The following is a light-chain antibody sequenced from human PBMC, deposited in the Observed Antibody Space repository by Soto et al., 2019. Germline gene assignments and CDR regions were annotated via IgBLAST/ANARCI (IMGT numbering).Light chain of an antibody. CDR2: DAS. J-gene: IGKJ5*01. CDR3: QQYNAYWT. CDR1: QSISSW. Sequence: DIQMTQSPSTLSACVGDRFTITCRASQSISSWLAWYQQKPGKAPKLLIYDASSLESGVPSRFSGSGSGTEFTLTISSLQPDDFATYYCQQYNAYWTFGQGTRLEIK. V-gene: IGKV1-5*01.